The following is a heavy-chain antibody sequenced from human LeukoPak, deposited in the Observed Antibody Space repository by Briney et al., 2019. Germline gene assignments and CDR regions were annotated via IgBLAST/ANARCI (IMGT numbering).Heavy chain of an antibody. CDR1: GFTFSNYW. J-gene: IGHJ4*02. Sequence: GGSLRLSCAASGFTFSNYWMTWVRQAPGKGLEWVANIKQDGSERDYVDSVKGRFTISGDDAKNSLYLQMNSLRAEDTAVYYCARGTMANWGQGTLVTVSS. D-gene: IGHD3-10*01. CDR3: ARGTMAN. CDR2: IKQDGSER. V-gene: IGHV3-7*04.